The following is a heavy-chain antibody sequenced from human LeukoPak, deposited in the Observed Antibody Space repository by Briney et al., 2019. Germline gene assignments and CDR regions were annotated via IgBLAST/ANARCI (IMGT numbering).Heavy chain of an antibody. J-gene: IGHJ3*02. CDR2: ISGSGGST. D-gene: IGHD2-15*01. CDR3: ARQEVVEDTFDI. CDR1: GFTFSTYA. V-gene: IGHV3-23*01. Sequence: PGGSLRLSCAASGFTFSTYAMSWVRQAPGKGLEWVSSISGSGGSTFYADSVKGRFTIPRDNSKNTLYLQMNSLRAEDTAVYYCARQEVVEDTFDIWGQGTMVTVSS.